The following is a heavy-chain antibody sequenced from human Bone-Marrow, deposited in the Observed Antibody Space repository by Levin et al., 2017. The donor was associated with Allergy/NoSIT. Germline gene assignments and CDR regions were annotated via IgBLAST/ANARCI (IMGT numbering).Heavy chain of an antibody. D-gene: IGHD3-10*01. Sequence: SQTLSLTCAVSGDSIRRSYWSWIRQPPGKGLEWIAYIHYTADSNYNPSLKSRVTISVDTSKNQVSLKLSSVTAADTAVYYCARHFNSGTYPLDYWGQGTLVTVSS. J-gene: IGHJ4*02. CDR1: GDSIRRSY. V-gene: IGHV4-59*01. CDR2: IHYTADS. CDR3: ARHFNSGTYPLDY.